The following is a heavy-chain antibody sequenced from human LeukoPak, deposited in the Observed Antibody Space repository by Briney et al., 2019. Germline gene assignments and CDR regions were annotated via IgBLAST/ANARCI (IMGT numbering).Heavy chain of an antibody. V-gene: IGHV4-30-2*01. J-gene: IGHJ3*02. Sequence: SETLSLTCTVSGYSISSGGYYWSWIRQPPGKGLEWIGYIYHSGSTYYNPSLKSRVTISVDTSKNQFSLKLSSVTAADTAVYYCARESSFIAAGTPSEIYDAFDIWGQGTMVTVSS. D-gene: IGHD6-13*01. CDR2: IYHSGST. CDR3: ARESSFIAAGTPSEIYDAFDI. CDR1: GYSISSGGYY.